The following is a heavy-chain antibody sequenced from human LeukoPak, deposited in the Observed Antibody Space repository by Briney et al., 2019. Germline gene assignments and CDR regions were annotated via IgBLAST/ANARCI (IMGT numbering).Heavy chain of an antibody. J-gene: IGHJ6*03. CDR1: GGSISSYY. V-gene: IGHV4-59*01. D-gene: IGHD2-15*01. Sequence: SETLSLTCTVSGGSISSYYWSWIRQPPGKGLEWIGYIYYSGSTNYNPSLKSRVTISVDTSKNQFSLKLSSVTAADTAVYYCARGGRYCSGGSRSYYYYYMDVWGKGTTVTVSS. CDR3: ARGGRYCSGGSRSYYYYYMDV. CDR2: IYYSGST.